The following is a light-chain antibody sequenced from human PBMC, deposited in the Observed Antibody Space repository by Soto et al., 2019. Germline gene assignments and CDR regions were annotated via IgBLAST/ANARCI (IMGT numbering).Light chain of an antibody. CDR3: QQYNNWPPRT. J-gene: IGKJ2*01. V-gene: IGKV3-15*01. Sequence: EIVMKQSPASLSVSPGETATLSCRASQSISNSLAWYQQKPGQAPSLLIYGASTRATGIPARFSGSGSGTEFTLTISSLQSEDSALYYCQQYNNWPPRTFGQGTKLEIK. CDR2: GAS. CDR1: QSISNS.